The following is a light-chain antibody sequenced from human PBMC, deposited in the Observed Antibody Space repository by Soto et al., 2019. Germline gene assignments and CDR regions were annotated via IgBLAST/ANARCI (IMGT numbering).Light chain of an antibody. CDR1: QSVDSSY. CDR2: GAS. J-gene: IGKJ5*01. CDR3: QQLNSYLS. Sequence: EVVLTQSPGTLSLSPGERAILSCRASQSVDSSYLAWYQQTPGRAPRLPIYGASNRATGIPDRFSGSGSGTGFTLAISRLEPEDFAVYYCQQLNSYLSFGQGTRLEIK. V-gene: IGKV3-20*01.